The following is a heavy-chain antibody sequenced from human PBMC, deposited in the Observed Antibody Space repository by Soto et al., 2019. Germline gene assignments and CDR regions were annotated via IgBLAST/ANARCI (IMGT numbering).Heavy chain of an antibody. Sequence: EVQLVESGGGLVKPGGSLRLSCAASGFTFSSYSMNWVRQAPGKGLEWVSSISSSSSYIYYADSVKGRFTISRDNAQNSLYLQMNRLRDEDTAVYYCARGGWREVYCSGGSCDTPYQWGQGTMVTVSS. CDR3: ARGGWREVYCSGGSCDTPYQ. J-gene: IGHJ3*01. CDR1: GFTFSSYS. CDR2: ISSSSSYI. V-gene: IGHV3-21*01. D-gene: IGHD2-15*01.